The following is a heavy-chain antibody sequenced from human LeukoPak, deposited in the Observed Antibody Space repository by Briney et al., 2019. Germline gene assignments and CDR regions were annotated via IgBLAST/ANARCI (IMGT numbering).Heavy chain of an antibody. D-gene: IGHD3-22*01. CDR2: INGHGSEI. CDR1: GFTFSMSW. CDR3: AREHYYDSSGYFGY. Sequence: GGSLRLSCAASGFTFSMSWMTWVRQAPGKGLEWVASINGHGSEIHYVDSVKGRFTISRDNAKNSLYLQMNSLRAEDTAVYYCAREHYYDSSGYFGYWGQGTLVTVSS. V-gene: IGHV3-7*01. J-gene: IGHJ4*02.